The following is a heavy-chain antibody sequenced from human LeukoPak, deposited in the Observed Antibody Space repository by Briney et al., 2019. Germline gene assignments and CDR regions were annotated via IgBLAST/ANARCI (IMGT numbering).Heavy chain of an antibody. CDR1: GFTFSSYA. CDR2: INGSGGST. V-gene: IGHV3-23*01. Sequence: GGSLRLSCAASGFTFSSYAMSWVRQAPGKGLEWVSGINGSGGSTYYADFVKGRFTISRDNSKNTLYLQMNSLRAEDTAVYYCAKDKVYCSSTSCLIFDYWGQGTLVTVSS. D-gene: IGHD2-2*01. J-gene: IGHJ4*02. CDR3: AKDKVYCSSTSCLIFDY.